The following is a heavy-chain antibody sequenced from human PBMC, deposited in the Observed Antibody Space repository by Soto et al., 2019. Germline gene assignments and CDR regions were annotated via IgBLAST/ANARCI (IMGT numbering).Heavy chain of an antibody. CDR3: ARAYGSGSYTIFDY. D-gene: IGHD3-10*01. CDR2: IYYSGST. J-gene: IGHJ4*02. CDR1: GGSISSSSYY. Sequence: PSETLSLTCTVSGGSISSSSYYWGWIRQPPGKGLEWIGSIYYSGSTYYNPSLKSRVTISVDTSKNQFSLKLSSVTAADTAVYYCARAYGSGSYTIFDYWGQGTLVTVSS. V-gene: IGHV4-39*01.